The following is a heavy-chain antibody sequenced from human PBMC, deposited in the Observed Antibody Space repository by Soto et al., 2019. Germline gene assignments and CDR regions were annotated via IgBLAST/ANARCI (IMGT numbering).Heavy chain of an antibody. CDR3: ARDYYYDSSGYYYSYWYFDL. Sequence: GAPVKVSCKASGGTFSSYAISWVRQAPGQGLEWMGGIIPIFGTANYAQKFQGRVTITADESTSTAYMELSSLRSEDTAVYYCARDYYYDSSGYYYSYWYFDLWGRGTLVTVSS. CDR1: GGTFSSYA. V-gene: IGHV1-69*13. D-gene: IGHD3-22*01. CDR2: IIPIFGTA. J-gene: IGHJ2*01.